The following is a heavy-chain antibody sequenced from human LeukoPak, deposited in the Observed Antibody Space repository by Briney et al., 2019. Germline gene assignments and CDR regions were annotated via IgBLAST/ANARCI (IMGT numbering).Heavy chain of an antibody. D-gene: IGHD3-22*01. V-gene: IGHV1-24*01. CDR2: FDPEDGET. J-gene: IGHJ4*02. Sequence: GASVKVSCKASGYTLTELSMHWVRQAPGKGLEWMGGFDPEDGETFYAQKFQGRVTMTEDTSTDTAYMELSSLRSEDTAVYYCATDYYYDSSGSYYTVDYWGQGTLVTVSS. CDR3: ATDYYYDSSGSYYTVDY. CDR1: GYTLTELS.